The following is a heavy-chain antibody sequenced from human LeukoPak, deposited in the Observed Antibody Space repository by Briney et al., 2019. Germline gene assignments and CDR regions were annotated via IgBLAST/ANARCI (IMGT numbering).Heavy chain of an antibody. J-gene: IGHJ4*02. CDR2: INPNSGGT. V-gene: IGHV1-2*06. Sequence: GASVKVSCKASGYAFTGYYMHWVRQAPGQGLEWMGRINPNSGGTNYAQKFQGRVTITRDTSISTAYMELSRLRSDDTAVYYCARSGITIFGVVKVFDYWGQGTLVTVSS. CDR3: ARSGITIFGVVKVFDY. CDR1: GYAFTGYY. D-gene: IGHD3-3*01.